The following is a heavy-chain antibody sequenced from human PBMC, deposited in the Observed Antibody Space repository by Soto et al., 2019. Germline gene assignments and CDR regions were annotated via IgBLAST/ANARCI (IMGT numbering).Heavy chain of an antibody. J-gene: IGHJ5*02. V-gene: IGHV4-4*07. CDR2: IYTSGST. D-gene: IGHD6-19*01. CDR1: GGSISSCY. CDR3: ARDLGAAQWLPVGMGWFDP. Sequence: QVQLQESGPGLVKPSETLSLTCTVSGGSISSCYWTWSRQPAGKGLEWIGRIYTSGSTNYNPSLNGRVTMSVVTSKNQYSLKLSSVTAADTAVYYCARDLGAAQWLPVGMGWFDPWGQGTLVTVSS.